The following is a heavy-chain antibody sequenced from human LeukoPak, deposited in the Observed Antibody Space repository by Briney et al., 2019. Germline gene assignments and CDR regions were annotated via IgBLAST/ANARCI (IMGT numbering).Heavy chain of an antibody. D-gene: IGHD2-21*02. Sequence: TLSLTCTVSGDSISSGDYYWSWIRQPAGRGLEWIGRISSSGSTNYNPSLKSRVTISVDTSKNQFSLKLSSVTAADTAVYYCARDLGRLNWFDPWGQGILVTVSS. CDR3: ARDLGRLNWFDP. CDR1: GDSISSGDYY. J-gene: IGHJ5*02. V-gene: IGHV4-61*02. CDR2: ISSSGST.